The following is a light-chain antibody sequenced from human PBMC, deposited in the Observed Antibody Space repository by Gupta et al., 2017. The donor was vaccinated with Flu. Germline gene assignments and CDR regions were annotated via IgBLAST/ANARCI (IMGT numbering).Light chain of an antibody. CDR3: ATPHAGMGTWV. V-gene: IGLV2-11*01. Sequence: VTNSYSSASSDIGGYNLVSWYQQRPGTAPTLIIYDVNERPSGIPDRFSGSKSGNTATLTISGLQAGDEADYYCATPHAGMGTWVFGTGTTVPVL. CDR2: DVN. CDR1: SSDIGGYNL. J-gene: IGLJ1*01.